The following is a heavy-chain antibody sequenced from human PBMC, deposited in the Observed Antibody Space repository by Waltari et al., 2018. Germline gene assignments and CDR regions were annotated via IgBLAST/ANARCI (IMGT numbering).Heavy chain of an antibody. CDR1: GFTFSSYG. CDR3: AKDRGGSSKPIDY. D-gene: IGHD6-6*01. Sequence: QVQLVESGGGVVQPGRSLRLSCAASGFTFSSYGMHWVRQAPGKGLEWVAVISYDGSNKYYADSVKGRFTISRDNSKNTLYLQMNSLRAEDTAVYYCAKDRGGSSKPIDYWGQGTLVTVSS. CDR2: ISYDGSNK. J-gene: IGHJ4*02. V-gene: IGHV3-30*18.